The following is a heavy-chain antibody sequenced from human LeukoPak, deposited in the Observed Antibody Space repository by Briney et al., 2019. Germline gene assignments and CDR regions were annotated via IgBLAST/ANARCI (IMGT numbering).Heavy chain of an antibody. V-gene: IGHV3-9*01. CDR1: GFTFDDYA. CDR2: ISWNSGSI. J-gene: IGHJ3*02. Sequence: PGGSLRLSCAASGFTFDDYAMHWVRQAPGKGLEWVSGISWNSGSIGYADSVKGRFTISRDNAKNSLYLQMNSLRAEDTAVYYCAKDEYYDSSGYGLGAFDIWGQGTMVTVSS. CDR3: AKDEYYDSSGYGLGAFDI. D-gene: IGHD3-22*01.